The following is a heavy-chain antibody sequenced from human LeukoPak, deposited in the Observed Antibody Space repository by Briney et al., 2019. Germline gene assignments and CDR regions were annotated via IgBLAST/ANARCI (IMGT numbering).Heavy chain of an antibody. V-gene: IGHV3-48*01. Sequence: GGSLRLSCAASGFTFSIYSMNWVRQAPGKGLEWISYITGNSGTIYYTDSVKGRFTISRDNAKNSLYLQMNSLRAEDTAVYYCARVAPGHDIGRGYFDYWGQGTLVTVSS. J-gene: IGHJ4*02. D-gene: IGHD2-21*01. CDR3: ARVAPGHDIGRGYFDY. CDR2: ITGNSGTI. CDR1: GFTFSIYS.